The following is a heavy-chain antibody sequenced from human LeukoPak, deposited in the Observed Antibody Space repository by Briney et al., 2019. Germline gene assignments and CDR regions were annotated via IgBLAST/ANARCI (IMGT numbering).Heavy chain of an antibody. CDR3: ARGDYGDY. CDR2: ISSYNGNT. V-gene: IGHV1-18*03. J-gene: IGHJ4*02. CDR1: GYTFTSYD. Sequence: ASVKVSCKASGYTFTSYDINWVRQAPGQGLEWMGWISSYNGNTNYAQKLQGRVTMTTDTSTSTAYMELRSLISDDMAVYYCARGDYGDYWGQGTLVTVSS.